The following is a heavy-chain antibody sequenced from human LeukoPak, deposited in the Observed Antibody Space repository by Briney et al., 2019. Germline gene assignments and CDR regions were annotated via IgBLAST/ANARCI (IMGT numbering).Heavy chain of an antibody. CDR1: GGTFSSYA. V-gene: IGHV1-69*06. Sequence: WASVTVSCTASGGTFSSYAISWVRQAPGQGLEWMGGIIPIFGTANYAQKFQGRVTMTEDTSTDTAYMELSSLRSEDTAVYYCATEEINYYDILTGYYRVLDYWGQGTLVTVSS. D-gene: IGHD3-9*01. J-gene: IGHJ4*02. CDR3: ATEEINYYDILTGYYRVLDY. CDR2: IIPIFGTA.